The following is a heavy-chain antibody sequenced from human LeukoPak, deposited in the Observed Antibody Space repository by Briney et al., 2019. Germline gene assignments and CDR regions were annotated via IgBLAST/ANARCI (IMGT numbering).Heavy chain of an antibody. D-gene: IGHD3-3*01. CDR2: INPSGGST. CDR1: RYTFTSYY. Sequence: ASVKVSCKASRYTFTSYYMHWVRQAPGQGLEWMGIINPSGGSTSYAQKFQGRVTMARDTSTSTVYMELSSLRSEDTAVYYCAREGAPSYDDFWSGYQWYFDLWGRGTLVTVPS. V-gene: IGHV1-46*03. CDR3: AREGAPSYDDFWSGYQWYFDL. J-gene: IGHJ2*01.